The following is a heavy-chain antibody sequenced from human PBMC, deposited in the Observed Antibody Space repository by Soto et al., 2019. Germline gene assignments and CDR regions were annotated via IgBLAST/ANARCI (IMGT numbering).Heavy chain of an antibody. Sequence: GGSLRLSCAASGFTFSSYGMHWVRQAPGKGLEWVAVIWYDGSNKYYADSVKGRFTISRDNSENTLYLQMNSLRAEDTAVYYCATEGYCSGGSCYSDYYYYYGMDVWGQGTTVTVSS. J-gene: IGHJ6*02. D-gene: IGHD2-15*01. CDR3: ATEGYCSGGSCYSDYYYYYGMDV. CDR2: IWYDGSNK. V-gene: IGHV3-33*01. CDR1: GFTFSSYG.